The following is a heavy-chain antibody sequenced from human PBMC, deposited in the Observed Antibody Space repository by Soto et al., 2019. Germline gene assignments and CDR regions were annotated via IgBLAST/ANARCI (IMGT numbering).Heavy chain of an antibody. J-gene: IGHJ4*02. V-gene: IGHV1-18*01. CDR2: ISAYNGNT. D-gene: IGHD6-19*01. CDR3: ARDPKWIGVAGTRFGY. Sequence: QVQLVQSGAEVKKPGASVKVSCKASGYTFTSYGISWVRQAPGQGLEWMGWISAYNGNTNYAQKLQGRVTMTTDTYTNTAYKEQRRLRSDDTAVYYCARDPKWIGVAGTRFGYWGQGTLVTVSS. CDR1: GYTFTSYG.